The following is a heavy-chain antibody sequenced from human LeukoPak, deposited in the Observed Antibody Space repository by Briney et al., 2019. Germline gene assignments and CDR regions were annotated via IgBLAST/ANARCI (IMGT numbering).Heavy chain of an antibody. J-gene: IGHJ4*02. CDR3: ARQLGYCSSTSCYADKVDY. CDR1: GGSISSSSYY. CDR2: IDYSGST. Sequence: SETLSLTCTVSGGSISSSSYYWGWIRQPPGKGLEWIGSIDYSGSTYYNPSLKSRVTISVDTPKNQFSLRLSSVTAADTAVYYCARQLGYCSSTSCYADKVDYWGQGTRVTVSS. D-gene: IGHD2-2*01. V-gene: IGHV4-39*01.